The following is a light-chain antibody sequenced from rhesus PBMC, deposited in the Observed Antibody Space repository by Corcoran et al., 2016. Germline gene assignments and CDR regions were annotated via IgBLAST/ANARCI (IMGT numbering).Light chain of an antibody. CDR3: QHGYGTPLT. Sequence: DIQMTQSPSSLSASVGDRVTITCRASENVNNYLNWYQQKPGKARKLLIYKASTLQSGVPSRFSGSGSGTDYTFTISSLQPEDVATYYCQHGYGTPLTFGGGTKVEIK. V-gene: IGKV1-74*01. CDR1: ENVNNY. J-gene: IGKJ4*01. CDR2: KAS.